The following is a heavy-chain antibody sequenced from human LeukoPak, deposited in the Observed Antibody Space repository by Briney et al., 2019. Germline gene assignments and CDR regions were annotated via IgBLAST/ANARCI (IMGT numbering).Heavy chain of an antibody. CDR1: GFTFTTYS. Sequence: GGSLRLSCAASGFTFTTYSMNWVRQAPGKGLEWVSSITSSSTSMYYADSVKGRFTISRDNAKNSLYLQMNSLRAEDTAVYYCAREWDQGEAFDIWGQGTMVTVSS. CDR3: AREWDQGEAFDI. V-gene: IGHV3-21*01. CDR2: ITSSSTSM. J-gene: IGHJ3*02. D-gene: IGHD1-26*01.